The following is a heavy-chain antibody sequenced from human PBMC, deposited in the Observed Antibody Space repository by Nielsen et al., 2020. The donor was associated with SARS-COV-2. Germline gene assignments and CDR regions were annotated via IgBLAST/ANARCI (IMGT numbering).Heavy chain of an antibody. V-gene: IGHV3-33*01. D-gene: IGHD6-19*01. CDR1: GFTFSTYG. Sequence: GESLKISCAASGFTFSTYGMHWIRQAPGKGLEWVAVIWYDGSNKYYADSVKGRFTISRDNSKNTLYLQLKSLRAEDTAVYYCARDLDSRLRSPQWLAGSIDYYYGMDIWGQGTSVSVSS. CDR2: IWYDGSNK. CDR3: ARDLDSRLRSPQWLAGSIDYYYGMDI. J-gene: IGHJ6*02.